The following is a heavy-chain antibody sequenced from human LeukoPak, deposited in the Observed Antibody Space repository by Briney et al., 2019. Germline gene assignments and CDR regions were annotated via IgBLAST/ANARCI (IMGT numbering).Heavy chain of an antibody. CDR1: GFTFSSYA. CDR2: ISSNGGST. CDR3: ARGGFDWLFRYYFDY. Sequence: GGSLRLSCAASGFTFSSYAMHWVRQAPGKGLEYVSAISSNGGSTYYADSVKGRFTISRDNSKNTLYLQMGSLRAEDMAVYYCARGGFDWLFRYYFDYWGQGTLVTVSS. D-gene: IGHD3-9*01. J-gene: IGHJ4*02. V-gene: IGHV3-64*02.